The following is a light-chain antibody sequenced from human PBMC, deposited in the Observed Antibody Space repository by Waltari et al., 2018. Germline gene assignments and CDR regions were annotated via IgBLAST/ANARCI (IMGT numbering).Light chain of an antibody. CDR2: RAS. Sequence: EIVLTQSPATLSVSPGDRVTLSCRASQRVGTNLAWSQHSPGRAPRLLVYRASTRASYIPARFSASGSGTEFTLSISTLQSEDSAVFYCQQYNDWPRTFGQGTKVEIK. CDR1: QRVGTN. V-gene: IGKV3D-15*01. CDR3: QQYNDWPRT. J-gene: IGKJ1*01.